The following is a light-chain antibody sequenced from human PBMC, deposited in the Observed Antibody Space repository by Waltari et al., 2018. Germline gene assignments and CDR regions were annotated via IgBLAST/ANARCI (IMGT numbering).Light chain of an antibody. V-gene: IGLV2-23*02. J-gene: IGLJ1*01. CDR3: CSYAGSSTFYV. Sequence: QSALTQPASVSGSPGQSITISCTGTSRDVGSYTLVSWYQQHPGKAPKLMIYEVNKRPSGISNRFSGSKSGNTASLTISGLQAEDEADYYCCSYAGSSTFYVFGTGTKVTVL. CDR2: EVN. CDR1: SRDVGSYTL.